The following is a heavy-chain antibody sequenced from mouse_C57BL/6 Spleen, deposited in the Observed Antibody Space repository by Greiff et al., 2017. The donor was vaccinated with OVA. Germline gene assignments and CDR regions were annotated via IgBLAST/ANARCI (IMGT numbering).Heavy chain of an antibody. CDR2: INPSSGYT. Sequence: VQLQESGAELAKPGASVKLSCKASGYTFTSYWMHWVKQRPGQGLEWIGYINPSSGYTKYNQKFKDKATLTADKSPSTAYMQLSSLTYEDSAVYYCARWDDYDGFAYWGQGTLVTVSA. D-gene: IGHD2-4*01. J-gene: IGHJ3*01. CDR3: ARWDDYDGFAY. V-gene: IGHV1-7*01. CDR1: GYTFTSYW.